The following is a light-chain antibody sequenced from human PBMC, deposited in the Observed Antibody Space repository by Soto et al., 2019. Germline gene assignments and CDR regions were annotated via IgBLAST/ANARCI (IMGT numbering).Light chain of an antibody. CDR2: DAS. Sequence: EIVLTQSPATLSLSPGERATLSCRASQSVSSYLAWYQQKPGQAPRLLIYDASNRATGIPARFSGSGSGTDFTLTISSLEPEEFAVYYCQQRRNWWTFGQGTKVEIK. CDR1: QSVSSY. V-gene: IGKV3-11*01. J-gene: IGKJ1*01. CDR3: QQRRNWWT.